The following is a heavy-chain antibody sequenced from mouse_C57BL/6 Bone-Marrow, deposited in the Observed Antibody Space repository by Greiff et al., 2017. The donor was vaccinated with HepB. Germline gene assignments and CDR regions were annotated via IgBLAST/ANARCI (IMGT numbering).Heavy chain of an antibody. V-gene: IGHV5-4*03. Sequence: EVKLMESGGGLVKPGGSLKLSCAASGFTFSSYAMSWVRQTPEKRLEWVATISDGGSYTYYPDNVKGRFTISRDNAKNNLYLQMSHLKSEDTAMYYCARGEGFIYAMDYWGQGTSVTVSS. CDR2: ISDGGSYT. D-gene: IGHD1-1*01. J-gene: IGHJ4*01. CDR1: GFTFSSYA. CDR3: ARGEGFIYAMDY.